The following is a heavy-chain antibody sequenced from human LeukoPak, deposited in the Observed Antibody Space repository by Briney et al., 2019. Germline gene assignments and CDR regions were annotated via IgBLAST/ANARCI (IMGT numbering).Heavy chain of an antibody. Sequence: GGSLRPSCAASGFTFSSYWMSWVRQAPGKGLEWVANIKQDGSEKYYVDSVKGRFTISRDNAKNSLYLQMNSLRAEDTAVYYCAREGGGYSYGYIWLWGQGTLVTVSS. CDR2: IKQDGSEK. D-gene: IGHD5-18*01. V-gene: IGHV3-7*01. J-gene: IGHJ4*02. CDR3: AREGGGYSYGYIWL. CDR1: GFTFSSYW.